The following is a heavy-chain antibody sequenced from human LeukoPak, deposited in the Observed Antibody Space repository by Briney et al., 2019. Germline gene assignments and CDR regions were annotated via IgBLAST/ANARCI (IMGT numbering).Heavy chain of an antibody. V-gene: IGHV3-48*01. CDR3: ARDLSSRGYTYGTPAFTFDI. Sequence: PGGSLRLSCAASGFTFGTYSINWVRQAPGKGLEWVSYISSDSSTIYYADSLKGRFTISRDNAKNSLSLLMNSLRAEDTAVYYCARDLSSRGYTYGTPAFTFDIWGQGTMVTVSS. D-gene: IGHD5-18*01. J-gene: IGHJ3*02. CDR2: ISSDSSTI. CDR1: GFTFGTYS.